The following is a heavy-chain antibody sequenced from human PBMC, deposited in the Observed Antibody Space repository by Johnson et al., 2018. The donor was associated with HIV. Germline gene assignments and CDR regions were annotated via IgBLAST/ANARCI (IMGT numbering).Heavy chain of an antibody. CDR2: ITWNSDNI. J-gene: IGHJ3*02. CDR3: AKAYCPGCDGFEI. Sequence: QLVESGGGMVQPGRSLRLSCAASGFTFDDFAMHWVRQGPGKGLEWVSSITWNSDNIAYADSVKGRFTISRDNAKNSLYLQMDSLRIEDTAFYYCAKAYCPGCDGFEIWGQGTMVTVSS. D-gene: IGHD2-21*01. CDR1: GFTFDDFA. V-gene: IGHV3-9*01.